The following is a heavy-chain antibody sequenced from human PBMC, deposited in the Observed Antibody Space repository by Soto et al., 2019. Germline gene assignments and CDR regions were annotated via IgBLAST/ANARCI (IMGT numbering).Heavy chain of an antibody. Sequence: SVKVSCKASGGTFSSYAISWVRQAPGQGLEWMGGIIPIFGTANYAQKFQGRVTITADESTSTAYMELSSLRSEDTAVYYCARDPAYCGGDCYSSIWGQGTLVTVSS. D-gene: IGHD2-21*02. CDR1: GGTFSSYA. CDR2: IIPIFGTA. V-gene: IGHV1-69*13. J-gene: IGHJ4*02. CDR3: ARDPAYCGGDCYSSI.